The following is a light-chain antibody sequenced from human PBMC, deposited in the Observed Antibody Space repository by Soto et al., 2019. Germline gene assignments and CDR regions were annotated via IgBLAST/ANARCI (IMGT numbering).Light chain of an antibody. V-gene: IGKV1-13*02. Sequence: AIQLTQSPSSLSASVGDRVTITCRASQGISSALAWYQQKPGKAPKLLIYDPSSLESGVPSRFSGSGSGTDFTLTSSSLQPEDFATYYCQQFNSYPFTFGQGTRLEIK. J-gene: IGKJ5*01. CDR3: QQFNSYPFT. CDR2: DPS. CDR1: QGISSA.